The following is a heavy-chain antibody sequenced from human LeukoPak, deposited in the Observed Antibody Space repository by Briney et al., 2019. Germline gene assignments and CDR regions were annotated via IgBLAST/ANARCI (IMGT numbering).Heavy chain of an antibody. D-gene: IGHD6-19*01. CDR2: ISGSGGST. CDR3: AKGGVPSGWHPYYFDY. J-gene: IGHJ4*02. V-gene: IGHV3-23*01. CDR1: GFTFSSYW. Sequence: PGGSLRLSCAASGFTFSSYWMSWVRQAPGKGLEWVSAISGSGGSTYYADSVKGRFTISRDNSKNTLYLQMNSLRAEDTAVYYCAKGGVPSGWHPYYFDYWGQGTLVTVSS.